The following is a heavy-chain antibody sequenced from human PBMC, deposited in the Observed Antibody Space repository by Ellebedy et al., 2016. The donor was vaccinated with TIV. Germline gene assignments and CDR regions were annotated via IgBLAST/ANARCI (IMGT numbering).Heavy chain of an antibody. V-gene: IGHV3-30*02. CDR2: IQFDGNNK. J-gene: IGHJ6*02. Sequence: GESLKISCAASGFTFSSYGMHWVRQAPGKGLEWVAFIQFDGNNKFYADSAKGRFTISRDTSENTLYLQMDSLRPEDTAVYYCAKELGFGSGSYYKKENTKYYYYGMDVWGLGTTVTVSS. CDR1: GFTFSSYG. CDR3: AKELGFGSGSYYKKENTKYYYYGMDV. D-gene: IGHD3-10*01.